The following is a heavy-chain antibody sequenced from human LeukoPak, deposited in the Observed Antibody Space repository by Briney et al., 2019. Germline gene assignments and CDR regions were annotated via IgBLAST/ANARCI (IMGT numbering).Heavy chain of an antibody. J-gene: IGHJ1*01. V-gene: IGHV6-1*01. CDR2: TYYRSKWYN. CDR1: GDSASSNSAA. D-gene: IGHD6-19*01. CDR3: ARDRLVQGGRVRYFQH. Sequence: SQTLSLTCAISGDSASSNSAAWNWIRQSPSRGLEWLGRTYYRSKWYNDYAVSVKSRITINPDTSKNQFSLQLNSVTPEDTAVYYCARDRLVQGGRVRYFQHWGQGTLVTVSS.